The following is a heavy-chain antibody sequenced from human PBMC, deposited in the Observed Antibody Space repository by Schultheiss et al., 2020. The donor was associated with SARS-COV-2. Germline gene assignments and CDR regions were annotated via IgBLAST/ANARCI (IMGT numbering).Heavy chain of an antibody. CDR1: GFTFSSYA. CDR3: ARALITMVRGVLLDYYGMDV. Sequence: GESLKISCAASGFTFSSYAMHWVRQAPGKGLEWVAVISYDGSNKYYADSVKGRFTISRDNSKNTLYLQMNSLRAEDTAVYYCARALITMVRGVLLDYYGMDVWGQGTTVTVSS. CDR2: ISYDGSNK. J-gene: IGHJ6*02. D-gene: IGHD3-10*01. V-gene: IGHV3-30-3*01.